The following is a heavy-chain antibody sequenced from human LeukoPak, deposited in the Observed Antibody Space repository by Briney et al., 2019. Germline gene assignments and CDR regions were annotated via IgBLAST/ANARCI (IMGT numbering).Heavy chain of an antibody. Sequence: SETLSLTCTVSGGFTSPYKWSWIRQPPGKGLEWIGFVYNSGSTNYSPSLKSRVTISVDTSKNQFSLKLTSVSAADTAVYYCAREWSAFDMWGQGTMVTVSS. J-gene: IGHJ3*02. D-gene: IGHD2-8*01. CDR1: GGFTSPYK. CDR2: VYNSGST. V-gene: IGHV4-4*08. CDR3: AREWSAFDM.